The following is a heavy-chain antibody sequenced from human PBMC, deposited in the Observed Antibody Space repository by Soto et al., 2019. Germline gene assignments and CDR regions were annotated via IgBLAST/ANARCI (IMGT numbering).Heavy chain of an antibody. CDR1: GYSFTNYW. J-gene: IGHJ4*02. D-gene: IGHD3-22*01. CDR2: IYPADSDT. Sequence: PGESLKISCKASGYSFTNYWIGWVRQMPGKGLEWMGIIYPADSDTRYSPSFQGQVTMSADKSINTVYLQWSSLKASDTAMYYCARRVSSGPDYWGQGAPVTVSS. CDR3: ARRVSSGPDY. V-gene: IGHV5-51*01.